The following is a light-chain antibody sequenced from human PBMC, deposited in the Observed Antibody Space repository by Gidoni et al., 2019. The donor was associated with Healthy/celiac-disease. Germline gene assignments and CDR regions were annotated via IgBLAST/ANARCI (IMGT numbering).Light chain of an antibody. Sequence: DIVMTQSPDSLAVSLGERATINCKSSQSVLYSSNNKNYLAWYQQKPGQPPKLLIYWASTRESGVPDRFSGSGYGTDFTLTIRSLQAEEVAVYYCQQYYSTPRTFXXXTKVEIK. CDR1: QSVLYSSNNKNY. J-gene: IGKJ1*01. CDR2: WAS. V-gene: IGKV4-1*01. CDR3: QQYYSTPRT.